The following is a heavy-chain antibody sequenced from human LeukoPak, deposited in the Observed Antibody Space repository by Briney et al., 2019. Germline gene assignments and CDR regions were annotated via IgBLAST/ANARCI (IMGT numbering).Heavy chain of an antibody. V-gene: IGHV3-30-3*01. Sequence: PGGSLRLSCAASGFTLSSYAMHWVRQAPGKGLEWVAVISYDGSNKYYADSVKGRFTISRDNSKNTLYLQMNSLRAEDTAVYYCARDRLYLRVEGLDYWGQGTLVTVSS. J-gene: IGHJ4*02. CDR1: GFTLSSYA. CDR3: ARDRLYLRVEGLDY. CDR2: ISYDGSNK. D-gene: IGHD2-8*01.